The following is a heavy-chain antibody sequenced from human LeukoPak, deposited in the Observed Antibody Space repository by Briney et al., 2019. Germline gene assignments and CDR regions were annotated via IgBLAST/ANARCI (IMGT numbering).Heavy chain of an antibody. D-gene: IGHD6-19*01. CDR2: LNPNSGNT. V-gene: IGHV1-8*03. Sequence: ASVKVSCKASGYTFTSYDINWVRQATGQGLEWMGWLNPNSGNTGYAQKFQGRVTITRDTSINTAYMELSSLRSEDTAVYYCARMTVSGRDNWFDPWGQGTLVTVSS. CDR1: GYTFTSYD. J-gene: IGHJ5*02. CDR3: ARMTVSGRDNWFDP.